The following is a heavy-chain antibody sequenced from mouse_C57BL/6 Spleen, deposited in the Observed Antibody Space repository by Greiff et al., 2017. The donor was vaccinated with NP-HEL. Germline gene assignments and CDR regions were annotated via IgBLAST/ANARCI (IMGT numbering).Heavy chain of an antibody. CDR1: GYTFTSYW. Sequence: VQLQQPGAELVMPGASVKLSCKASGYTFTSYWMHWVKQRPGQGLEWIGEIDPSDSYTNYNQKFKGKSTLTVDKSSSTAYMQLSSLTSEDSAVYYCARGRYYSNYAYAMDYWGQGTSVTVSS. J-gene: IGHJ4*01. V-gene: IGHV1-69*01. CDR3: ARGRYYSNYAYAMDY. D-gene: IGHD2-5*01. CDR2: IDPSDSYT.